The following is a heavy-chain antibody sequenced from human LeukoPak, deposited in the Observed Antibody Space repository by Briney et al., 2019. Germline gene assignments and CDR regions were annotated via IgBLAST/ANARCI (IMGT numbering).Heavy chain of an antibody. CDR1: GFTFDDYA. CDR2: ISADGGTT. V-gene: IGHV3-43*02. CDR3: AGYNWNYYFDY. J-gene: IGHJ4*02. Sequence: GGSLRLSCAASGFTFDDYAIHWVRQAPGKGLEWVSLISADGGTTYYADSVKGRFTISRDNGKNSLYLRMNSLRTEDTALYYCAGYNWNYYFDYWGQGTLVTVSS. D-gene: IGHD1-7*01.